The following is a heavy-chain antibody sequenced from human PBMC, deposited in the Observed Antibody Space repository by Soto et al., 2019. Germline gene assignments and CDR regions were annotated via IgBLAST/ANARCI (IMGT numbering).Heavy chain of an antibody. J-gene: IGHJ4*02. CDR3: ARFNYYDPNPFDY. CDR2: ISAYNGNT. V-gene: IGHV1-18*01. Sequence: ASVKFSCKASGYTFTSYDINWVRQAPGQGLEWMGWISAYNGNTNYAQKLQGRVTMTTDTSTSTAYMELRSLRSDDTAVYYCARFNYYDPNPFDYWGQGTLVTVSS. CDR1: GYTFTSYD. D-gene: IGHD3-22*01.